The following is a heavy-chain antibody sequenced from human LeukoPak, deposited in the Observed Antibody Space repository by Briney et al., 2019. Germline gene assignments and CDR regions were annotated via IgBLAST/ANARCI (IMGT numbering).Heavy chain of an antibody. J-gene: IGHJ4*02. D-gene: IGHD3-10*01. CDR2: ISGNGGPT. CDR3: AKEQTSSGYFDY. Sequence: EGSLRLSCAASGFTFNNYAMSWVRQAPGKGLEWVAAISGNGGPTYYRDSVKGRFTISRDNPKNTLYLLMNSLSAEDTALYYCAKEQTSSGYFDYWGQGTLVTVSS. CDR1: GFTFNNYA. V-gene: IGHV3-23*01.